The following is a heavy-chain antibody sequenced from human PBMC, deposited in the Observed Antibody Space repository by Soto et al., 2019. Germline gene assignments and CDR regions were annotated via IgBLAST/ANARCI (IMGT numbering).Heavy chain of an antibody. CDR3: ARGIQTGYYYYYAMDV. V-gene: IGHV1-69*13. CDR2: IVPIFGTT. CDR1: GGTFSSYT. D-gene: IGHD1-1*01. J-gene: IGHJ6*02. Sequence: GASVKVSCKASGGTFSSYTISWVRQAPGQGVEWMGGIVPIFGTTSYALKFQGRVTITADETTAYMELSSLRSEDTAVYFCARGIQTGYYYYYAMDVWGQGTTVTVSS.